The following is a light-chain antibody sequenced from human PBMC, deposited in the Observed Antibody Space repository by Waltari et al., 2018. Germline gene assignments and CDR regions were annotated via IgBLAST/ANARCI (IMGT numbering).Light chain of an antibody. V-gene: IGLV2-23*02. J-gene: IGLJ2*01. CDR1: SSDVGSYNL. CDR3: CSYAGSNTVL. CDR2: EVN. Sequence: SALTQPAPVSGSPQQSLPISCTGTSSDVGSYNLVSWYQQHPGKAPKLMIAEVNERPSGVSIRVSGSKSGNTASLTIAGLQAEDEADYYCCSYAGSNTVLFGGGTKLTVL.